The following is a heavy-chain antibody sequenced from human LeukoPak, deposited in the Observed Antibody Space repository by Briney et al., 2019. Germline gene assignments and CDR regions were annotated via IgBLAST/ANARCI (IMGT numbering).Heavy chain of an antibody. CDR3: ARDLGIAAALGY. CDR1: GYTFTGYY. V-gene: IGHV1-2*02. J-gene: IGHJ4*02. D-gene: IGHD6-13*01. Sequence: ASVKVSCKASGYTFTGYYMHWVRQAPGQGLEWMGWINPNSGGTNYAQKFQGRVTMTRDTSISTAYMELSRLRSDDTPVYYCARDLGIAAALGYWGQGTLVTVSS. CDR2: INPNSGGT.